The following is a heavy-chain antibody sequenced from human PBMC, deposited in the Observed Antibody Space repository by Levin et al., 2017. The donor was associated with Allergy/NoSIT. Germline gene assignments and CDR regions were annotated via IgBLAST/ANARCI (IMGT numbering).Heavy chain of an antibody. D-gene: IGHD2-2*01. V-gene: IGHV3-23*01. Sequence: SCAASGFTFSSYAMSWLRQAPGKGLEWVSAISGNGRTINYADSVKGRFTISRDNSKNTLFLQMNSLRSDDTAVYFCVREADCTSTSCYYFDSWGQGILVTVSS. J-gene: IGHJ4*02. CDR3: VREADCTSTSCYYFDS. CDR1: GFTFSSYA. CDR2: ISGNGRTI.